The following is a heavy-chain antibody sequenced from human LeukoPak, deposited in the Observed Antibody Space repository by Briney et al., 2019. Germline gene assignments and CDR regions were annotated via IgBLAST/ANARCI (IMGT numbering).Heavy chain of an antibody. D-gene: IGHD2-21*01. J-gene: IGHJ3*02. V-gene: IGHV4-38-2*01. CDR3: ARQVVIAVDAFDI. Sequence: PSETLSLTCAVSGYSISSGYYWGWIRPPPGKGLEWIGSIYHSGSTYYNPSLKSRVTISVDTSKSQFSLKLSSVTAADTAVYYCARQVVIAVDAFDIWGQGTMVTVSS. CDR1: GYSISSGYY. CDR2: IYHSGST.